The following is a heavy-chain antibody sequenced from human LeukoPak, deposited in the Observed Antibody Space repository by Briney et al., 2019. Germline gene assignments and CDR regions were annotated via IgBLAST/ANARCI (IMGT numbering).Heavy chain of an antibody. CDR3: ARGPPVLRYSSSWYGAFDI. V-gene: IGHV4-39*07. Sequence: SETLSLTCTVSGGSISSSSYYWGWIRQPPGKGLEWIGSIYYSGSTNYNPSLKSRVTISVDASKNQFSLKLSSVTAADTAVYYCARGPPVLRYSSSWYGAFDIWGQGTMVTVSS. D-gene: IGHD6-13*01. CDR1: GGSISSSSYY. J-gene: IGHJ3*02. CDR2: IYYSGST.